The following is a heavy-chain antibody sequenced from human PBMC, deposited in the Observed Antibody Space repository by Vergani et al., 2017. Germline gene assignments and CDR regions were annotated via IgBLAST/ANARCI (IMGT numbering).Heavy chain of an antibody. CDR3: ARGVSRAAVAGTGWFDP. CDR1: GGTFSSYA. Sequence: QVQLVQSGAEVKKPGSSVKVSFKASGGTFSSYAISWVRQAPGQGLEWMGGIIPIFGTANYAQKFQVRVTITADESTSTAYMELSSLRSEDTAVYYCARGVSRAAVAGTGWFDPWGQGTLVTVSS. D-gene: IGHD6-19*01. CDR2: IIPIFGTA. J-gene: IGHJ5*02. V-gene: IGHV1-69*19.